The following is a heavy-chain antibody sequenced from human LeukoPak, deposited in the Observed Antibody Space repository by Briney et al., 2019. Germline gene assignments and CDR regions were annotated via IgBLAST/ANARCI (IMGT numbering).Heavy chain of an antibody. CDR3: ASRYSYDMGMDV. J-gene: IGHJ6*02. D-gene: IGHD3-22*01. V-gene: IGHV3-11*01. Sequence: GGALRLSCASSGFTFSDYYMSWLRQAPGRGLEWLSFMTTSGMTIYYADSVKGRFTISRDNANNSLYLQMNSLRAEDTAVYYCASRYSYDMGMDVWGQGTTVTVSS. CDR1: GFTFSDYY. CDR2: MTTSGMTI.